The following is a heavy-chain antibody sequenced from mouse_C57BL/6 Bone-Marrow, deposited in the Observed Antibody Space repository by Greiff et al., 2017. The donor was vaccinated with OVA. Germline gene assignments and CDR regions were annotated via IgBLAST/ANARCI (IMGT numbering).Heavy chain of an antibody. J-gene: IGHJ2*01. V-gene: IGHV3-6*01. CDR2: ISYDGSN. D-gene: IGHD1-1*01. CDR1: GYSITSGYY. CDR3: ARSYYGSRYYFDY. Sequence: EVKLEESGPGLVKPSQSLSLTCSVTGYSITSGYYWNWIRQFPGNKLEWMGYISYDGSNNYNPSLKNRISITRDTSKNQFFLKLNSVTTEDTATYYCARSYYGSRYYFDYWGQGTTLTVSS.